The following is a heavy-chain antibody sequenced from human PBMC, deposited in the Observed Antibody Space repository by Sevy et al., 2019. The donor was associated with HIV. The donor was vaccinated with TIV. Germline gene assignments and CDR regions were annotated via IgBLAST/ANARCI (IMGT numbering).Heavy chain of an antibody. D-gene: IGHD2-15*01. V-gene: IGHV3-23*01. Sequence: GGSLRLSCAASGFTFSSYAMSWVRQAPGKGLEWVSAISGSGGSTYYADSVKGRFTISRDNSKKTLYRQMNGLRAEDTAVYYCAKGVVAALGAARMWFEHWGQGTLVTVSS. CDR1: GFTFSSYA. CDR3: AKGVVAALGAARMWFEH. J-gene: IGHJ1*01. CDR2: ISGSGGST.